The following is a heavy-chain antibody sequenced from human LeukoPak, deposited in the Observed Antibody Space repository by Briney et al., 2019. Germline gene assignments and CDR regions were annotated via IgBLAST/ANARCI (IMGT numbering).Heavy chain of an antibody. Sequence: GGSLRLSCAASGFTFSDYYMSWIRQAPGKGLEWVSYISSSGSTIYYADSVKGRITISRDNAKNSLYLQMNSLRAEDTAVYYCARRQQLSYYYYGMDVWGQGTTVTVSS. V-gene: IGHV3-11*01. CDR2: ISSSGSTI. J-gene: IGHJ6*02. CDR1: GFTFSDYY. CDR3: ARRQQLSYYYYGMDV. D-gene: IGHD6-13*01.